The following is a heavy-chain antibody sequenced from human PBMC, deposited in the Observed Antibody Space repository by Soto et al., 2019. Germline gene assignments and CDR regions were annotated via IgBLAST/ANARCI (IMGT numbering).Heavy chain of an antibody. CDR2: INSGGDST. Sequence: GGSLRLSCAASGFTFSSNAMSWVRQAPGKGLEWVSAINSGGDSTYYADSVKGRFTISRENSKNTLYLQMNSLEAEDTAVYYCAKRGPGGYFDYWGQGTLVTVSS. J-gene: IGHJ4*02. V-gene: IGHV3-23*01. D-gene: IGHD3-10*01. CDR1: GFTFSSNA. CDR3: AKRGPGGYFDY.